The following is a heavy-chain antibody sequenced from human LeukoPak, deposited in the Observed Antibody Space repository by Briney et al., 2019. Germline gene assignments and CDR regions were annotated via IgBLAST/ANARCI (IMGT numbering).Heavy chain of an antibody. J-gene: IGHJ4*02. D-gene: IGHD3/OR15-3a*01. CDR2: IYYSGST. Sequence: SETLSLTCTVSGGSISSSSYYWGWIRQPPGKGLEWIGSIYYSGSTYYNPSLKSRVTISVNTSKNQFSLRLTSVTAADTAVYYCARQTGSGLFILPGGQGTLVTVSS. V-gene: IGHV4-39*01. CDR3: ARQTGSGLFILP. CDR1: GGSISSSSYY.